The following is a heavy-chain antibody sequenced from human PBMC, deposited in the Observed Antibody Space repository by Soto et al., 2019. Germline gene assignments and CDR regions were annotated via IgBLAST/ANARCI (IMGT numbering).Heavy chain of an antibody. V-gene: IGHV5-51*01. Sequence: GESLKISCKGPGYSFTSYWIGWVRQMPGKGLEWMGIIYPGDSDTRYSPSFQGQVTISADKSISTAYLQWSSRKASDTAMYYCATQLWPTQFDYWGQGTLVTVSS. CDR2: IYPGDSDT. D-gene: IGHD3-10*01. CDR1: GYSFTSYW. CDR3: ATQLWPTQFDY. J-gene: IGHJ4*02.